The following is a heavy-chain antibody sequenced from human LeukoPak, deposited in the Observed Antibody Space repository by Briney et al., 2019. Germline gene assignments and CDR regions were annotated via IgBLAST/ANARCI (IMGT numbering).Heavy chain of an antibody. Sequence: GRSLRLSCAASGFTFSRNAMYWVRQAPGKGLEWVAVISYDGSNKYYADSVKGRFTISRDNSKNTLYLQMNSPRAEDTAVYYCARDPGSGYYPQYYFDYWGQGTLVTVSS. J-gene: IGHJ4*02. D-gene: IGHD3-22*01. CDR3: ARDPGSGYYPQYYFDY. V-gene: IGHV3-30-3*01. CDR2: ISYDGSNK. CDR1: GFTFSRNA.